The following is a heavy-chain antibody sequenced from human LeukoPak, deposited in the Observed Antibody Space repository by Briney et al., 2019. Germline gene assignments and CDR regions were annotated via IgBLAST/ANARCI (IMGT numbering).Heavy chain of an antibody. CDR1: GGSINSDDYY. D-gene: IGHD5-18*01. Sequence: PSETLSLTCTVSGGSINSDDYYWSWIRQPPGKGLESIGYIYYSGSTNYNPSLKSRVTISVDTSKNQFSLKLSSVTAADTAVYYCARGWGLGYSYYFDYWGQGTLVTVSS. CDR3: ARGWGLGYSYYFDY. CDR2: IYYSGST. V-gene: IGHV4-61*08. J-gene: IGHJ4*02.